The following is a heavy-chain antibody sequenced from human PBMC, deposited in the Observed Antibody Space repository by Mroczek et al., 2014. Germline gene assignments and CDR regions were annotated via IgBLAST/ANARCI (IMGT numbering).Heavy chain of an antibody. D-gene: IGHD2-2*01. CDR3: ARGQYCSSTSCSPRTDYYYYMDV. V-gene: IGHV3-20*01. CDR2: INWNGGST. J-gene: IGHJ6*03. CDR1: GXTFDDYG. Sequence: VQLVGGLGEVWYGLGGPVRLSCAASGXTFDDYGMSWVRQAPGKGLEWVSGINWNGGSTGYADSVKGRFTISRDNAKNSLYLQMNSLRAEDTALYHCARGQYCSSTSCSPRTDYYYYMDVWGKGTTVTVSS.